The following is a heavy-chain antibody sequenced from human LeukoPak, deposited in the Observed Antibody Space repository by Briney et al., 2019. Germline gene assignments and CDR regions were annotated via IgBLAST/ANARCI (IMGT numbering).Heavy chain of an antibody. V-gene: IGHV3-53*01. Sequence: GGSLRLSCAASGLTVSSNCMSWVRQAPGQGLEWVSFIYSGGNTYYADSVQGRFTISRDNSKNTVHLQMNSLRAEDTAVYYCARAMVRGVRGPSWFDPWRQGTQVTVSS. CDR1: GLTVSSNC. CDR3: ARAMVRGVRGPSWFDP. D-gene: IGHD3-10*01. CDR2: IYSGGNT. J-gene: IGHJ5*02.